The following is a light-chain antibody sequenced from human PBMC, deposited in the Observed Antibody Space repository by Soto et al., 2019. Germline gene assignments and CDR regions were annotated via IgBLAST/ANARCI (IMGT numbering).Light chain of an antibody. Sequence: DIQMTQSPSSLSASVGDRVTITCRASQGIRNDLDWYQQKPAKAPERLIYAASSLQSGVPSRFGGSGSVTEFTLTISSLQAEYFATDYCLQYNTYPWTLGKGTKVEIK. CDR2: AAS. V-gene: IGKV1-17*01. J-gene: IGKJ1*01. CDR1: QGIRND. CDR3: LQYNTYPWT.